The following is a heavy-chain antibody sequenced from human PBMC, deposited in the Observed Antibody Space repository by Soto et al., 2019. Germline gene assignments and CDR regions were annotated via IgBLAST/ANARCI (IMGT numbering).Heavy chain of an antibody. CDR1: NASISSSNW. V-gene: IGHV4-4*02. CDR3: VRDEAHYDILTGSSLGRAFDI. CDR2: IYHTGRT. Sequence: QVQLQESGPRLVKPSGTLSLTCVITNASISSSNWWSWVRQTPGKGLEWIGEIYHTGRTNYNPSLKSRVTMSIDKSNNRFSLRLTSLTAADTAVYYCVRDEAHYDILTGSSLGRAFDIWGQGTTVTVSS. D-gene: IGHD3-9*01. J-gene: IGHJ3*02.